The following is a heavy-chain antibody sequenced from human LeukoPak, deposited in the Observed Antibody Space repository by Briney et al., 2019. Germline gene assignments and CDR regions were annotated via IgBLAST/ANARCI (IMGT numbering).Heavy chain of an antibody. CDR2: IKQDGSEK. D-gene: IGHD5-18*01. CDR1: GFTFSSYW. CDR3: ARENHLPLWIQLHYYGTDV. J-gene: IGHJ6*02. Sequence: GGSLRLSCAASGFTFSSYWMSWVRQAPGKGLEWVANIKQDGSEKYYVDSVKGRFTISRDNAKNSLYLQMNSLRAEDTAVYYCARENHLPLWIQLHYYGTDVWGQGTTVTVSS. V-gene: IGHV3-7*01.